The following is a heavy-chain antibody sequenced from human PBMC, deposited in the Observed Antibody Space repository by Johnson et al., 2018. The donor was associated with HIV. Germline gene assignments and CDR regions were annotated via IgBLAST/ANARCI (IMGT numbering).Heavy chain of an antibody. V-gene: IGHV3-7*01. CDR3: ARVLRLPRLGGFDI. D-gene: IGHD5-12*01. CDR2: IKQDGSEK. CDR1: GFTFSSYW. Sequence: VQLVESGGGLVQPGGSLRLSCAASGFTFSSYWMSWVRQAPGKGLEWVANIKQDGSEKYYVDSVKGRFTISRDNAKNSLYLQMNSLRAEDTAVYYCARVLRLPRLGGFDIWGLGTMVTVSS. J-gene: IGHJ3*02.